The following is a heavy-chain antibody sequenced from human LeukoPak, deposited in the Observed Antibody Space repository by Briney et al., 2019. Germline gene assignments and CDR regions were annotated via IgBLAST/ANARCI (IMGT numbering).Heavy chain of an antibody. CDR1: GYTFTGYY. J-gene: IGHJ4*02. V-gene: IGHV1-2*02. CDR2: INPNSGGT. Sequence: ASVKVSCKASGYTFTGYYMHWVRQAPGQGLEWMEWINPNSGGTNYAQKFQGRVTMTGDTSISTAYMELSRLRSDDTAVYYCARSIWLVVNFDYWGQGTLVTVSS. D-gene: IGHD2-15*01. CDR3: ARSIWLVVNFDY.